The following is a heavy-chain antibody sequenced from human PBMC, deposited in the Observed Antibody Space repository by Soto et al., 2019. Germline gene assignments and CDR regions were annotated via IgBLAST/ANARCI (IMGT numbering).Heavy chain of an antibody. D-gene: IGHD3-10*01. J-gene: IGHJ5*02. CDR3: AIEIRGVIYNWFDP. CDR2: IYYSGST. V-gene: IGHV4-39*01. CDR1: GGSISSSSYY. Sequence: SETLSLTCTVSGGSISSSSYYWGWIRQPPGKGLEWIGSIYYSGSTYYNPSLKSRVTISVDTSKNQFSLKLSSVTAADTAVYYCAIEIRGVIYNWFDPWGQGTLVTVSS.